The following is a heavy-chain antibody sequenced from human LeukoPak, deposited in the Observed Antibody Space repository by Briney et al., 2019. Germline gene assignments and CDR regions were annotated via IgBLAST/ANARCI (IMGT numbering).Heavy chain of an antibody. Sequence: SETLSLTCTVSGGSISSSDYSWAWIRQPPGKGLEWIGSIYYSGSTYHNPSLKSRVTISVDTSKNQFPLKLSSVTAADTAVYYCARHPKQQDSWRFDYWGQGTLVTVSS. D-gene: IGHD6-13*01. CDR2: IYYSGST. J-gene: IGHJ4*02. V-gene: IGHV4-39*01. CDR1: GGSISSSDYS. CDR3: ARHPKQQDSWRFDY.